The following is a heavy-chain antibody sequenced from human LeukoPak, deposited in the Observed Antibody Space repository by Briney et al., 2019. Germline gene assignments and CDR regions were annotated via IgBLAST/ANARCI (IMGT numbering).Heavy chain of an antibody. V-gene: IGHV3-30*03. CDR1: GFNFSSYG. D-gene: IGHD5-18*01. CDR3: ARVYSYGALDY. J-gene: IGHJ4*02. Sequence: SGGSLRLSCAASGFNFSSYGMHWVRQAPGKGLEWVAVISYDGSEKYYLDSVKGRFIISRDNSKNTLYLQMNSLRAEDTAVYYCARVYSYGALDYWGQGTLVTVSS. CDR2: ISYDGSEK.